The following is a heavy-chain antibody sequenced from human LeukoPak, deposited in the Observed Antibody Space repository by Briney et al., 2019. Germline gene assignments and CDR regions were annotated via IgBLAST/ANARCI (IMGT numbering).Heavy chain of an antibody. J-gene: IGHJ4*02. D-gene: IGHD6-6*01. V-gene: IGHV3-23*01. CDR1: KFTLSNYA. CDR3: ARDWQLDY. CDR2: IGESGGDT. Sequence: GSLRLSCAASKFTLSNYAMSWVRQAPGKGLEWVSTIGESGGDTYYADSVKGRFTISRDNSKNTLYLQMNSLRAEDTAVYYCARDWQLDYWGQGTLVTVSS.